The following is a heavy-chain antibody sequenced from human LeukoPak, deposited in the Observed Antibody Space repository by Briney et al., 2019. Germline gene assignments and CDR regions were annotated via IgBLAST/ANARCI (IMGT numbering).Heavy chain of an antibody. CDR1: SGSLRGYY. D-gene: IGHD4-23*01. J-gene: IGHJ4*02. CDR2: IYYSGST. CDR3: ARGAAVASPHY. Sequence: NPSETLSLTCTVSSGSLRGYYWSWIRQPPGKGLEWIGYIYYSGSTYYNPSLKSRLTISVDTSKNQFSLKLSSVTAADTAVYYCARGAAVASPHYWGQGTLVTVSS. V-gene: IGHV4-59*04.